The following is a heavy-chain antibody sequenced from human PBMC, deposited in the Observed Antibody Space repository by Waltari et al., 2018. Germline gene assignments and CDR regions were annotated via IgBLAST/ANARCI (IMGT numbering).Heavy chain of an antibody. CDR3: ERVHIGGGDCYSLQD. D-gene: IGHD2-21*01. CDR2: ISAYNGNT. Sequence: QFQLVQSGAELKKPVASVKVSCKASGYTFTSYCISWVQTAPGQGLEWMGWISAYNGNTNYAQKLHGRVTMTTDTSTSTAYMELRSLSSDDTAVYYCERVHIGGGDCYSLQDWGQGTLVTVSS. J-gene: IGHJ4*02. V-gene: IGHV1-18*01. CDR1: GYTFTSYC.